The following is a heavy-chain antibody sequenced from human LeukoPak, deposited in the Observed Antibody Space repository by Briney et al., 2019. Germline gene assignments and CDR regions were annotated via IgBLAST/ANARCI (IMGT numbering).Heavy chain of an antibody. D-gene: IGHD3-22*01. Sequence: PGGSLRLSCAASAFTFRNSGMHWVRQAPGKGLEWVAVISYDGINTYYADSVKGRFTISRDNSKNTLYLQMNSLRAEDTAVYYCARNRQGTYYYDSSPDYWGQGTLVTVSS. V-gene: IGHV3-33*08. CDR1: AFTFRNSG. CDR3: ARNRQGTYYYDSSPDY. CDR2: ISYDGINT. J-gene: IGHJ4*02.